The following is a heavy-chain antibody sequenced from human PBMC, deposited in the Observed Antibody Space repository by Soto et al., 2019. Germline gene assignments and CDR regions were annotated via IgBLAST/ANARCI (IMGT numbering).Heavy chain of an antibody. V-gene: IGHV4-59*01. J-gene: IGHJ4*02. D-gene: IGHD6-13*01. CDR1: GGSIMHYH. Sequence: SETLSLTSTVSGGSIMHYHWSWIRQPPGKGLEWIGYVYYSGSTNYNPSFRSRASLSVDMSENQFSLKLTSVTAADTALYFCARDSSSWPYYFDSWGQGALVTVSS. CDR2: VYYSGST. CDR3: ARDSSSWPYYFDS.